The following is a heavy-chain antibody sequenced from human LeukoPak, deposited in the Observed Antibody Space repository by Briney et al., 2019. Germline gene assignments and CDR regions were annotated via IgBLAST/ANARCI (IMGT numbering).Heavy chain of an antibody. J-gene: IGHJ4*02. CDR3: ATDIAVARLFDY. D-gene: IGHD6-13*01. Sequence: GGSLRLSCAASGFTFSSYAMHWVRQAPGKGLEYVSAISSNGGSTYYANSVKGRFTISRDNSKNTLYLQMGSLRAEDMAVYYCATDIAVARLFDYWGQGTLVTVSS. CDR2: ISSNGGST. CDR1: GFTFSSYA. V-gene: IGHV3-64*01.